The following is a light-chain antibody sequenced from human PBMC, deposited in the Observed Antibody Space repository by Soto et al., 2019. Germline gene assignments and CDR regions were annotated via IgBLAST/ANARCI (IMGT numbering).Light chain of an antibody. V-gene: IGKV3-20*01. J-gene: IGKJ5*01. CDR3: QQYGSSLIT. CDR2: GAS. CDR1: QSISIN. Sequence: IVLTQSPGTLSVSPGDRVTLSCRASQSISINLAWYQHKPGQAPRLLIHGASTRATGVPARISGSGSGTDFTLTISRLEPEDFAVYYCQQYGSSLITFGQGTRLEIK.